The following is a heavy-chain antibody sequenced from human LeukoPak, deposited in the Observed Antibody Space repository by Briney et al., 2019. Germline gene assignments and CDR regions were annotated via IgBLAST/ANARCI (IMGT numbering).Heavy chain of an antibody. CDR3: HLVRGGGYFDY. CDR1: GGSISSSSYY. Sequence: PSETLSLTCTVSGGSISSSSYYWGCIRQSPGKGLEWIGEINHSGSTNYNPSLKSRVTMSVDTSKNQFSLKLSSVTAADTAIYYCHLVRGGGYFDYWGQGTLVTVSS. V-gene: IGHV4-39*07. D-gene: IGHD3-10*01. CDR2: INHSGST. J-gene: IGHJ4*02.